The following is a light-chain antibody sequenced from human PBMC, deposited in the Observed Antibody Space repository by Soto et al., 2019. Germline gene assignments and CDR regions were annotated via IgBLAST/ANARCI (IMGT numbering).Light chain of an antibody. J-gene: IGLJ1*01. CDR2: SNN. Sequence: QSVLTQPPSASGTPGQRVTISCSGSSSNIGSNTVNWYQQLPGTAPKLLIYSNNQRPSGVPDRFSGSKSGTSASLAISGLQSEDEGDYYCAAWDDSLNVHDVFGTGTKVTVL. CDR1: SSNIGSNT. CDR3: AAWDDSLNVHDV. V-gene: IGLV1-44*01.